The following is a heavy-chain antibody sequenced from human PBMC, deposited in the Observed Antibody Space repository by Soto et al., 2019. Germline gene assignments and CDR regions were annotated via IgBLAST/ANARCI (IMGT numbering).Heavy chain of an antibody. CDR3: ATTGMGLTLYYYYHGMDV. CDR2: MFYGGST. V-gene: IGHV3-66*01. Sequence: EVQLVESGGGLVQPGGSLRLSCAASGFTVSTNYMTWVRQAPGKGLEWVSVMFYGGSTYYAASVKGRFTISRDDSKNTLYLEMNSLSAVDSAVYYWATTGMGLTLYYYYHGMDVWGQGTTVTVSS. D-gene: IGHD1-26*01. CDR1: GFTVSTNY. J-gene: IGHJ6*02.